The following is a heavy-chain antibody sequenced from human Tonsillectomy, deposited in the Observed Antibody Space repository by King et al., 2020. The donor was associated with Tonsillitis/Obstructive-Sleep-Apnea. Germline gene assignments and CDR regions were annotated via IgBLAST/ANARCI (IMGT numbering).Heavy chain of an antibody. J-gene: IGHJ6*03. CDR3: ANKGIAAAGQHYYYYMDV. D-gene: IGHD6-13*01. CDR1: GFTFSSYA. CDR2: ISGSGGST. Sequence: VQLVESGGGLVQPGGSLRLSCAASGFTFSSYAMSWVRQAPGKGLEWVSAISGSGGSTYQAESVKGRFTTSRDNSKNTLYLQMNSLRAEDTAVYYCANKGIAAAGQHYYYYMDVWGKGTTVTVSS. V-gene: IGHV3-23*04.